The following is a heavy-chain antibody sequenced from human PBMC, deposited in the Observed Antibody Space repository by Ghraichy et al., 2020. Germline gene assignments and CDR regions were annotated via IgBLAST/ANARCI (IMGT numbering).Heavy chain of an antibody. D-gene: IGHD4-11*01. J-gene: IGHJ6*02. V-gene: IGHV3-30*18. CDR1: GFTFSSYG. Sequence: GGSLRLSCAASGFTFSSYGMHWVRQAPGKGLEWVAVISYDGSNKYYADSVKGRFTISRDNSKNTLYLQMNSLRAEDTAVYYCAKDQTVTLDYYYYYGMDVWGQGTTVTVSS. CDR2: ISYDGSNK. CDR3: AKDQTVTLDYYYYYGMDV.